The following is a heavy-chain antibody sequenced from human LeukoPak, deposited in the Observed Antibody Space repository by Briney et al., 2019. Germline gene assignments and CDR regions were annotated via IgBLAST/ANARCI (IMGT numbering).Heavy chain of an antibody. J-gene: IGHJ4*02. Sequence: SQTLSLTCTVSGGSISSSTYYWNWIRQYPGKGLEWIGYIYNGGTTYYNPSLKSRVTISVDTSKNRFSLKLNSMSAADTAVYYCVEAPNPYYFDDWGQGTLVTVSS. D-gene: IGHD5-24*01. CDR2: IYNGGTT. V-gene: IGHV4-31*03. CDR3: VEAPNPYYFDD. CDR1: GGSISSSTYY.